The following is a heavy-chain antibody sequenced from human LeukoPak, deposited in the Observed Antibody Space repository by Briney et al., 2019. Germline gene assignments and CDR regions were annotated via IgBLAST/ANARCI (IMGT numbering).Heavy chain of an antibody. D-gene: IGHD3-22*01. V-gene: IGHV3-30-3*01. J-gene: IGHJ5*02. CDR1: GFTFSSYA. CDR3: ARDLDNYYDSSGSP. CDR2: ISYDGSNK. Sequence: GRSLRLSCAASGFTFSSYAMHWVRQAPGKGLEWVAVISYDGSNKYYADSVKGRFTISGDNSKNTLYLQMNSLRAEDTAVYYCARDLDNYYDSSGSPWGQGTLVTVSS.